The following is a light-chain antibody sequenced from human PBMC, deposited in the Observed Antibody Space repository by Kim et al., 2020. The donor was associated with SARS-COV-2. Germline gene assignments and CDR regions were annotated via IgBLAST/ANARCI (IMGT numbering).Light chain of an antibody. CDR1: KLGDKY. CDR2: RDS. V-gene: IGLV3-1*01. CDR3: QAWDSSTGV. J-gene: IGLJ3*02. Sequence: SYELTQPPSVSVSPGQTARITCAGDKLGDKYAYWYQQKPGQSPVLVIYRDSKRPSGIPERFSGSNSGNTATLTISGAQAVDEADYYCQAWDSSTGVFGGGTQLTVL.